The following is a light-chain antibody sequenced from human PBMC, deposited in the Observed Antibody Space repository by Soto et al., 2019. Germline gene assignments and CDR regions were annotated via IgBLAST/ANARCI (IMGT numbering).Light chain of an antibody. CDR1: RTISSW. Sequence: DIQMTQSPSTLSGSVGDRVTITCRASRTISSWLAWYQQKPGKAPNLLIFRASTLESGVPSRFSGSGSGTEFTLTISSLQADDFATYYCQQYNEYSRTFGQGTKVDIK. CDR3: QQYNEYSRT. CDR2: RAS. J-gene: IGKJ1*01. V-gene: IGKV1-5*03.